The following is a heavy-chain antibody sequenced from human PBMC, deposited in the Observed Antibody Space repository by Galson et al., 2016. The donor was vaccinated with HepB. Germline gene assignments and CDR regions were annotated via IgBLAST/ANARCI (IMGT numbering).Heavy chain of an antibody. D-gene: IGHD3-3*01. CDR3: ARNLERTGDFDK. V-gene: IGHV1-8*01. CDR1: GYTFTDYD. CDR2: MNPNTGNT. J-gene: IGHJ4*01. Sequence: SCKASGYTFTDYDINWVRQATGQGLEWMGWMNPNTGNTGLAQKFQGRVTLTSNTSIRTAYMELNSLRSDDTAVYYWARNLERTGDFDKWGHGTLVTVSS.